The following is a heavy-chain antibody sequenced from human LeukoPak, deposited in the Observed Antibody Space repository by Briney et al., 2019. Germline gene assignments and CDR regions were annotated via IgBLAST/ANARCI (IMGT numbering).Heavy chain of an antibody. CDR1: GFSFSGHW. CDR2: ISPTGSTT. D-gene: IGHD6-6*01. CDR3: ARGPNSNWSGLDF. J-gene: IGHJ4*02. V-gene: IGHV3-74*01. Sequence: GGSLKLSCTASGFSFSGHWMHWARQLPGKGLVWVSRISPTGSTTSYADSVKGRFTVSRDNAKNTLYLQVNNLRAEDTAVYYCARGPNSNWSGLDFWGQGTLLTVSP.